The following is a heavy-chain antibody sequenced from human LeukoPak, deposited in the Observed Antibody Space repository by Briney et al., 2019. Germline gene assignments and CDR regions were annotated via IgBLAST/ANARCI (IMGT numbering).Heavy chain of an antibody. CDR2: MNPNSGNT. V-gene: IGHV1-8*01. CDR1: GYTFTSYD. J-gene: IGHJ6*03. Sequence: GASVKVSCKASGYTFTSYDINWVRQATGQGLEWMGWMNPNSGNTGYAQKFQGRVTVTRNTSISTAYMELSSLRSEDTAVYYCARGLRPRRGYYYYYMDVWGKGTTVTVSS. CDR3: ARGLRPRRGYYYYYMDV.